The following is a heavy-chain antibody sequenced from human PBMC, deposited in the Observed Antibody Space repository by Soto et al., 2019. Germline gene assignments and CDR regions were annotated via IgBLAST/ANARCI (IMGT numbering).Heavy chain of an antibody. CDR2: IIPIFGTA. D-gene: IGHD1-1*01. J-gene: IGHJ6*02. CDR1: GGTFSSYG. CDR3: ARVRVERHYYYGMDV. Sequence: SVKVSCKASGGTFSSYGISWVRQAPGQGLEWMGGIIPIFGTANYAQKFQGRVTITADESTSTAYMELSSLRSEDTAVYYCARVRVERHYYYGMDVWGQGTTVTVSS. V-gene: IGHV1-69*13.